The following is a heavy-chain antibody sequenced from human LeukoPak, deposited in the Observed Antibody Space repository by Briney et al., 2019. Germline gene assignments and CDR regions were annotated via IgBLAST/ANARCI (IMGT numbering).Heavy chain of an antibody. CDR2: IYYSGST. Sequence: PSETLSLTCTVSGGSISSSSYYWGWIRQPPGKGLEWIGSIYYSGSTYYNPSLKSRVTISVDTSKNQFSLKLSSVTAADTAVYYCARHWTSGYYYDSSGYGSTYWFDPWGQGTLVTVSS. J-gene: IGHJ5*02. D-gene: IGHD3-22*01. V-gene: IGHV4-39*01. CDR3: ARHWTSGYYYDSSGYGSTYWFDP. CDR1: GGSISSSSYY.